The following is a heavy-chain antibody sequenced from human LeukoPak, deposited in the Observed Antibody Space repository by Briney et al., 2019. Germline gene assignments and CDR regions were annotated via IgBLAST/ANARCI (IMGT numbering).Heavy chain of an antibody. Sequence: LTGGSLRLSCEGSAFIFSGHWRNWVRQAPGKGLEGVANIKQDGSEKYYVDSVKGRFTISRDNAKNSLYLQMNSLRAEDTAVYYCARGNRYSYGYGFDYWGQGTLVTVSS. V-gene: IGHV3-7*03. D-gene: IGHD5-18*01. CDR2: IKQDGSEK. CDR1: AFIFSGHW. J-gene: IGHJ4*02. CDR3: ARGNRYSYGYGFDY.